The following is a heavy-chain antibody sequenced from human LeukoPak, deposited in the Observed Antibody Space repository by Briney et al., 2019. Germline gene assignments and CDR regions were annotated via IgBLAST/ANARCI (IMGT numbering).Heavy chain of an antibody. Sequence: ASVKVSCKASGYTFTNFGISWVRQAPGQGLELMGWISVYNGNTNYAQKFQGRVSMTTDTSTSTAYMELRSLRSDDTAVYYCARVTYSGSWYVDYWGQGTLVTVSS. CDR3: ARVTYSGSWYVDY. D-gene: IGHD5-12*01. J-gene: IGHJ4*02. CDR2: ISVYNGNT. V-gene: IGHV1-18*01. CDR1: GYTFTNFG.